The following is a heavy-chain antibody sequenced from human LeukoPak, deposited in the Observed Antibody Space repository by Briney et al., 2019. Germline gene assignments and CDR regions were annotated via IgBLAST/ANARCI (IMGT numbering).Heavy chain of an antibody. Sequence: PSQTLSLTCTVSGGSISRGSYYWIWIRQPAGKVLESIGRIYTSGTTNYNPSLKSRLTISVNTSNNQYSLKLSPVTAADTAVYYCARGIVVVAQLGFYFYYMDVWGKGTTVTMSS. J-gene: IGHJ6*03. V-gene: IGHV4-61*02. CDR2: IYTSGTT. D-gene: IGHD2-15*01. CDR1: GGSISRGSYY. CDR3: ARGIVVVAQLGFYFYYMDV.